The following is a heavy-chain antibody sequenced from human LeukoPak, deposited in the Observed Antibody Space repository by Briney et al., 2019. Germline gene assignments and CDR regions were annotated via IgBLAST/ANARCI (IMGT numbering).Heavy chain of an antibody. CDR2: IKQDGSEK. V-gene: IGHV3-7*03. Sequence: GGSLRLSCVASGFTLTTYWMSWVRPAPGGGLEWVANIKQDGSEKYYVDSVKGRFTISRDNAKNSLYLQMNSLRAEDTAVYYCARVGYFDWLLDYWGQGTLVTVSS. D-gene: IGHD3-9*01. CDR1: GFTLTTYW. J-gene: IGHJ4*02. CDR3: ARVGYFDWLLDY.